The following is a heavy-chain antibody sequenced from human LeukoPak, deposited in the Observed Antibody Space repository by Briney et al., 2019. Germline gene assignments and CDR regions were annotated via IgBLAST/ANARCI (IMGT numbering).Heavy chain of an antibody. CDR2: ISAYNGNT. Sequence: ASVKVSCKASGYTFTSYGISWVRQAPGQGLEWMGWISAYNGNTNYAQKLQGRVTMTTDTSTSTAYMELRSLRSDDTAVYYCARDECSRGSCSLDYWGQGTLVTVSS. J-gene: IGHJ4*02. CDR1: GYTFTSYG. CDR3: ARDECSRGSCSLDY. V-gene: IGHV1-18*01. D-gene: IGHD2-15*01.